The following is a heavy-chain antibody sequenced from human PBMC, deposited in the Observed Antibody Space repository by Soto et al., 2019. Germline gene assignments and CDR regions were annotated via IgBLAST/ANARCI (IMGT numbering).Heavy chain of an antibody. CDR3: ARRMVRGVIIRGRWFDP. CDR1: GGSISSRSYY. V-gene: IGHV4-39*01. CDR2: ISYSGST. Sequence: PSETLSLTCTVSGGSISSRSYYWGWIRQPPGRGLEGIGSISYSGSTYYNPPLKRRVTISVDTSKNQFSLKLSSVTAADTAVYYCARRMVRGVIIRGRWFDPWGQGTLVT. D-gene: IGHD3-10*01. J-gene: IGHJ5*02.